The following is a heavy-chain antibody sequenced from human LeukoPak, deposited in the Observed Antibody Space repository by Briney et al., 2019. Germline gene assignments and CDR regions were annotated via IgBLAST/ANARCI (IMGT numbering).Heavy chain of an antibody. D-gene: IGHD6-19*01. J-gene: IGHJ4*02. CDR3: ARALGSYSSGWLVPYY. CDR1: GFTFSSYA. V-gene: IGHV3-30-3*01. Sequence: PGGSLRLSCAASGFTFSSYAMHWVRQAPGKGLEWVAVISYDGGNKYYADSVKGRFTISRDNSKNTLYLQMNSLRAEDTAVYYCARALGSYSSGWLVPYYWGQGTLVTVSS. CDR2: ISYDGGNK.